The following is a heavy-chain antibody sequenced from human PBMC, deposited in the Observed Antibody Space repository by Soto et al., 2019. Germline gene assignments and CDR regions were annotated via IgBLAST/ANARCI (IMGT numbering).Heavy chain of an antibody. CDR1: GGTFSSYA. V-gene: IGHV1-69*06. J-gene: IGHJ6*02. Sequence: GASVKVSCKASGGTFSSYAISWVRQAPGQGLEWMGGIIPIFGTANYAQKFQGRVTITADKSTSTAYMELSSLRSEDTAVYYCAREALEIPGGYYYGMDVWGQGTTVTVSS. CDR3: AREALEIPGGYYYGMDV. CDR2: IIPIFGTA. D-gene: IGHD1-7*01.